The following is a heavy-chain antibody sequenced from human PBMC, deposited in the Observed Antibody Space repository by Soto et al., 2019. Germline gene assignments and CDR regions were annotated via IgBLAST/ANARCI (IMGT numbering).Heavy chain of an antibody. CDR2: INAGNGNT. CDR1: GYTFTSYA. V-gene: IGHV1-3*01. Sequence: ASVKVSCKASGYTFTSYAMHWVRQAPGQRLEWMGWINAGNGNTKYSQKFQGRVAITRDTSASTAYMELSSLRSEDTAVYYCARAAVAATRYAFDIWGQGTMVTVSS. CDR3: ARAAVAATRYAFDI. D-gene: IGHD6-19*01. J-gene: IGHJ3*02.